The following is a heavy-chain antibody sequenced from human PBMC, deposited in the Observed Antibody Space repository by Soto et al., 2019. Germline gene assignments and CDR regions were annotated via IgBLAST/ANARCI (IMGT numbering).Heavy chain of an antibody. CDR2: INAGNGNT. V-gene: IGHV1-3*01. CDR1: GYTFTSYA. D-gene: IGHD2-2*01. J-gene: IGHJ6*02. Sequence: ASVKVSCKASGYTFTSYAMHWVRQAPGQRLEWMGWINAGNGNTKYSQKFQGRVTITRDTSASTAYMELSSLRSEDTAVYYCARDCSSTSCYSDYYGMDVWGQGTTVTVSS. CDR3: ARDCSSTSCYSDYYGMDV.